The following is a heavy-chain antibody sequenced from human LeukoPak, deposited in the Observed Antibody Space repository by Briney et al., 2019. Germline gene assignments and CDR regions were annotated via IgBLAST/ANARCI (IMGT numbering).Heavy chain of an antibody. CDR3: ARGYGPIVVVPAAEMDV. Sequence: ASVKVSCKASGYTFTGYYMHWVRQAPGQGLEWMGWINPNSGGTNYAQKFQGRVTMTRDTSISTAYMELSRLRSDDTAVYYCARGYGPIVVVPAAEMDVWGKGTTVTVSS. J-gene: IGHJ6*04. D-gene: IGHD2-2*01. V-gene: IGHV1-2*02. CDR1: GYTFTGYY. CDR2: INPNSGGT.